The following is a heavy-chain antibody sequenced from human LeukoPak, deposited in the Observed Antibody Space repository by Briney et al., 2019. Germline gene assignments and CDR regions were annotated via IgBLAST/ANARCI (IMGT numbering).Heavy chain of an antibody. CDR1: GGSISSSSYY. D-gene: IGHD3-22*01. Sequence: ETLSLTCTVSGGSISSSSYYWGWIRQAPGKGLEWVSAISGSGGSTYYADSVKGRFTISRDNSKNTLYLQMNSLRAEDTAVYYCAKDWYYYDSSGYYPFDYWGQGTLVTVSS. J-gene: IGHJ4*02. V-gene: IGHV3-23*01. CDR2: ISGSGGST. CDR3: AKDWYYYDSSGYYPFDY.